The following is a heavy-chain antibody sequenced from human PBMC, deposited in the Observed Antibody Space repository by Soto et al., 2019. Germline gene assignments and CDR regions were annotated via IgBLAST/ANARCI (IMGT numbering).Heavy chain of an antibody. Sequence: QVQLLQSGAEVKKPGASVKVSCKVSGHTLTELSMHWVRQAPGRGLEWMGGFDTEEGETIFAQKFQGRVTMTEDTSTDSTYMELTSLRSEDTAVYYCAAGGTRWLHSPFDYWGQGTLVTISS. J-gene: IGHJ4*02. D-gene: IGHD1-1*01. CDR1: GHTLTELS. CDR3: AAGGTRWLHSPFDY. V-gene: IGHV1-24*01. CDR2: FDTEEGET.